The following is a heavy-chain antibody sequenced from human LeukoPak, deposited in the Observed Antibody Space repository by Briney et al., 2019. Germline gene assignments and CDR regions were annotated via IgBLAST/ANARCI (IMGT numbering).Heavy chain of an antibody. V-gene: IGHV1-2*02. CDR3: ARQADYYGSGSYYNFDY. J-gene: IGHJ4*02. CDR1: GYTFTGYY. D-gene: IGHD3-10*01. Sequence: ASVKVSCKASGYTFTGYYMHWVRQAPGQGLEWMGWINPNSGGTNYAQKFQGRVTMTRDTSISTAYMELSRLRSDDTAVYYCARQADYYGSGSYYNFDYWGQGTLVTVSS. CDR2: INPNSGGT.